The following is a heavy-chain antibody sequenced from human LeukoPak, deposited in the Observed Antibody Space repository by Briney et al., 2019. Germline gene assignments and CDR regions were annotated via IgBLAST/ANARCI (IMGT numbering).Heavy chain of an antibody. CDR3: ARDPPIGGADVFDI. V-gene: IGHV1-2*02. D-gene: IGHD3-10*01. Sequence: GASVKVSCKAAVYTFTGYYMHWVRQAPGQGLEWMGWINPNSGGTNYAQKFQGRVTMTRDTSISTAYMELSRLTSDDTAVYYCARDPPIGGADVFDIWGQGTMVTVSS. J-gene: IGHJ3*02. CDR1: VYTFTGYY. CDR2: INPNSGGT.